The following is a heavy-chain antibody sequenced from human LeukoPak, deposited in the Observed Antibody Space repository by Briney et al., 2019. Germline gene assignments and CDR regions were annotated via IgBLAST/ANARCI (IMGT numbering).Heavy chain of an antibody. CDR1: GFTFGDYA. Sequence: GGSLRLSCTASGFTFGDYAMSWVRQAPGKGLEWVGFIRSKAYGGTTEYAASVKGTFTISRDDSKNTLYLQMNSLKTEDTAVYYCTTWNYWGQGTLVTVSS. V-gene: IGHV3-49*04. J-gene: IGHJ4*02. CDR3: TTWNY. CDR2: IRSKAYGGTT.